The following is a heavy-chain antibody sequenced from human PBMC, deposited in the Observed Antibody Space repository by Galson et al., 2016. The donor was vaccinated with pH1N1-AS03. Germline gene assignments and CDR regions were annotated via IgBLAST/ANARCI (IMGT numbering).Heavy chain of an antibody. V-gene: IGHV2-70*04. J-gene: IGHJ4*02. Sequence: PALVKPTQTLTLTCTFSGFSLTTRGMRVSWIRQPPGKALEWLARFDWDGDKVYSTSLKTRLTLSEDTSKNQVVLTMTNMDPVDTATYYCARTLSYTTTWPHFDYWGQGTLVTVSS. CDR2: FDWDGDK. CDR1: GFSLTTRGMR. CDR3: ARTLSYTTTWPHFDY. D-gene: IGHD2-2*02.